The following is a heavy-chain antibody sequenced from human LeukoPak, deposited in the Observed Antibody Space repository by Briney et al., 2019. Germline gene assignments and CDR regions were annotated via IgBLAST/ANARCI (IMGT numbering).Heavy chain of an antibody. CDR1: GGSISSYY. V-gene: IGHV4-59*01. J-gene: IGHJ4*02. D-gene: IGHD6-6*01. Sequence: SETLSLTCTVSGGSISSYYWSWIRQPPGKGLEWIGYIHYSGSTNYNPSLKSRVTISVDTSKNQFSLKLSSVTAADTAVYYCAREKQLVRFDYWGQGTLVTVSS. CDR2: IHYSGST. CDR3: AREKQLVRFDY.